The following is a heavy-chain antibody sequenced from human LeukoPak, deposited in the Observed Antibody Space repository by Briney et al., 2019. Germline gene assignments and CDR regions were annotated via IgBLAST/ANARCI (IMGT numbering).Heavy chain of an antibody. J-gene: IGHJ6*02. CDR2: IIPILGIA. CDR1: GYTFTSYY. D-gene: IGHD3-22*01. CDR3: ARVSDDSSARYYYYGMDV. Sequence: ASVKVSCKASGYTFTSYYMHWVRQAPGQGLEWMGRIIPILGIANYAQKFQGRVTITADKSTSTAYMELSSLRSEDTAVYYCARVSDDSSARYYYYGMDVWGQGTTVTVSS. V-gene: IGHV1-69*04.